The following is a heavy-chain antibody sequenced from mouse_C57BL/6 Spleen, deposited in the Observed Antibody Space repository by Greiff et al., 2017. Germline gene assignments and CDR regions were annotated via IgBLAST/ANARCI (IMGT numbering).Heavy chain of an antibody. V-gene: IGHV1-76*01. CDR1: GYTFTDYY. CDR3: AKEVGSYYFDY. D-gene: IGHD1-1*02. Sequence: QVQLQQSGAELVRPGASVKLSCKASGYTFTDYYINWVKQRPGQGLEWIARIYPGSGNTYYNEKFKGKATLTAEKSSSTAYMQLSSLTSDDSAVYFCAKEVGSYYFDYWGQGTTLTVSS. J-gene: IGHJ2*01. CDR2: IYPGSGNT.